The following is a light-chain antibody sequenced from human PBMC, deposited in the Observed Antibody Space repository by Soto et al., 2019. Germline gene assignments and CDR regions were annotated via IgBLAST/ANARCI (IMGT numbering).Light chain of an antibody. V-gene: IGLV2-14*01. CDR2: EVT. CDR1: SGDIGSYNR. Sequence: QSVLTQPASVSGSPGQSITISCTGTSGDIGSYNRVSWYQQHPGKAPKLIIYEVTDRPSGVSNRFSGSKSGNTASLTISGLQAEAEAEYYCSSYTNINTRACVFGTGTKGTVL. J-gene: IGLJ1*01. CDR3: SSYTNINTRACV.